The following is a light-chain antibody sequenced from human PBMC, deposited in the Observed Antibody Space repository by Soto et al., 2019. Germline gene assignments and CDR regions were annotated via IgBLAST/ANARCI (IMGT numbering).Light chain of an antibody. J-gene: IGKJ1*01. CDR3: QQYNGWLWT. V-gene: IGKV3D-15*01. Sequence: EIVMTQSPATLSASPGERVTLSRRVSQSVSGNLAWYQQKPGQAPRLLIYGAVTRATGIPARFSGRGSGTEFTLTITSLQSEDFAVYFCQQYNGWLWTFGQGTKVDIK. CDR1: QSVSGN. CDR2: GAV.